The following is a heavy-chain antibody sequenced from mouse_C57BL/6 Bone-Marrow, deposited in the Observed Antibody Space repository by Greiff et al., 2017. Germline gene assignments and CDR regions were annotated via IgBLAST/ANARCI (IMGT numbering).Heavy chain of an antibody. Sequence: QVQLQQPGAELVKPGASVKLSCTASGYTFTSYWMHWVKQRPGRGLEWIGRIDPNRGGTKYNEKFKSKATLTVDKPSSTAYMQRSSLTSEDSAVYYGARSRGYGSSSYYVDYWGQGTTLTVSS. CDR1: GYTFTSYW. CDR3: ARSRGYGSSSYYVDY. CDR2: IDPNRGGT. J-gene: IGHJ2*01. D-gene: IGHD1-1*01. V-gene: IGHV1-72*01.